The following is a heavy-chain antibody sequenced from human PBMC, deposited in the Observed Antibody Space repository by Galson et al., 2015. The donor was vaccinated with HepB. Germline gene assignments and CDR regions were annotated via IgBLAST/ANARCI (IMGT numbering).Heavy chain of an antibody. D-gene: IGHD3-22*01. Sequence: LSLTCAVYGGSFSGYYWSWIRQSPGKVLEWIGEINHGGSARYNPSLKTRITISEDASMNQFSLKLTSVTAADTAMYFCARANYDGSGYYIDYWGQGNLVTVSS. CDR2: INHGGSA. J-gene: IGHJ4*02. CDR1: GGSFSGYY. V-gene: IGHV4-34*01. CDR3: ARANYDGSGYYIDY.